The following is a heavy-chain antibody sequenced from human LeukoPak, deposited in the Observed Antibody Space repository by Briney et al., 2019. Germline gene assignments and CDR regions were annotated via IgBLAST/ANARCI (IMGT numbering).Heavy chain of an antibody. CDR1: GFTFNNYA. V-gene: IGHV3-23*01. D-gene: IGHD3-9*01. J-gene: IGHJ4*02. CDR2: ILGSGRSA. CDR3: SKWGDYDVLTGYYDPDF. Sequence: GASLRLSCAASGFTFNNYAMSWVSQAPGKGLEWVSAILGSGRSAYYADSVKGRFTISRDNSKNSLFLQMNSLRVEDTALYYCSKWGDYDVLTGYYDPDFWGQGTLVTVSA.